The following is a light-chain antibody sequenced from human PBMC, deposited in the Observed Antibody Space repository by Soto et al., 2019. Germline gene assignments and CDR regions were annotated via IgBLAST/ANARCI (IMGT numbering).Light chain of an antibody. CDR2: KNN. CDR3: QAYDSSLSGSG. Sequence: QSVLTQTPSVPGAPGQRVTISCTGSISNSGAGFDVHWYQHLPGTAPKLLIYKNNTRPSGVPDRFSGSKSGTSASLAITVLQAEDEAYYYCQAYDSSLSGSGFGGGTKVTVL. V-gene: IGLV1-40*01. J-gene: IGLJ3*02. CDR1: ISNSGAGFD.